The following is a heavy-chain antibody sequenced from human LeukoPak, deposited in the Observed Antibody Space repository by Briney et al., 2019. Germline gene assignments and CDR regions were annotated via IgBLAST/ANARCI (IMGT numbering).Heavy chain of an antibody. V-gene: IGHV4-59*01. CDR3: ARGATSSGRTYYFDY. J-gene: IGHJ4*02. D-gene: IGHD6-19*01. CDR1: GVSISGNY. Sequence: SETLSLTCTVSGVSISGNYWSWIRQPPGKGLEWIGYIFYTGSTNYNPSLQSRVTISVDTSKNQFSLKLSSVTAADTAVYYCARGATSSGRTYYFDYWGQGTLVTVSS. CDR2: IFYTGST.